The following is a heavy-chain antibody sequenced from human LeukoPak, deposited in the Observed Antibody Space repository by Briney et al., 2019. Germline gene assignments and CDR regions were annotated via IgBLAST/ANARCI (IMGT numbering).Heavy chain of an antibody. CDR1: GFSLSYAGLG. J-gene: IGHJ4*02. D-gene: IGHD1-26*01. CDR2: IFSNDKK. Sequence: SGPTLVKPTETLTLTCTVSGFSLSYAGLGVSWIRQSPGKALGWLAHIFSNDKKSYSTSLKDRLTISKDSSKSQVVLTMANMDPVDTATYYCARSQWGAASSYYFDYWGQGTLVTVSS. CDR3: ARSQWGAASSYYFDY. V-gene: IGHV2-26*01.